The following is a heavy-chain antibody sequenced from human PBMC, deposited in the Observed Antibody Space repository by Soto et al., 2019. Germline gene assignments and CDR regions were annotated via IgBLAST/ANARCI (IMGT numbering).Heavy chain of an antibody. V-gene: IGHV1-69*01. J-gene: IGHJ5*02. CDR3: ARGGGLVVPAVPFDH. D-gene: IGHD2-2*01. CDR2: IIRIFGTA. CDR1: GGNFSSYA. Sequence: QVQLVQSGAEVKKPGSSVQVSCKVSGGNFSSYALSWVRQAAGQGLVWMGGIIRIFGTANYPQKFQGRVTITADESTSTAYRELSSLRSEDTAVYYGARGGGLVVPAVPFDHWGQGTLVTVSS.